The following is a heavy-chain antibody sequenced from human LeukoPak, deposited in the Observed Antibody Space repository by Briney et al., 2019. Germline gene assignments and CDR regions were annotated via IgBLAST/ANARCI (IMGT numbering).Heavy chain of an antibody. CDR3: AKGAGYSSSWYWFDY. J-gene: IGHJ4*02. V-gene: IGHV3-30*18. D-gene: IGHD6-13*01. CDR1: GFTFSSYG. Sequence: GGSLRLSCAASGFTFSSYGMHWVRQAPGKGLEWVAVISYDGSNKYYADSVKGRFTISRDNSKNTLYLQMNSLRAEDTAVYYCAKGAGYSSSWYWFDYWGQGTLVTVSP. CDR2: ISYDGSNK.